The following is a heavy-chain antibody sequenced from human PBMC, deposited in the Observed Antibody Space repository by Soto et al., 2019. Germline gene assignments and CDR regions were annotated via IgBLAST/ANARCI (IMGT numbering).Heavy chain of an antibody. Sequence: PGGSLRLSCAASGFTFYNFAMSWVRQAPGKGMEWVSGISDSGHSTYYADSARGRFTISRDNSKNTLNLQMNSLRAEDTAVYYCAKVLFGFTYGKFDYWGQGT. J-gene: IGHJ4*02. CDR3: AKVLFGFTYGKFDY. CDR1: GFTFYNFA. D-gene: IGHD5-18*01. V-gene: IGHV3-23*01. CDR2: ISDSGHST.